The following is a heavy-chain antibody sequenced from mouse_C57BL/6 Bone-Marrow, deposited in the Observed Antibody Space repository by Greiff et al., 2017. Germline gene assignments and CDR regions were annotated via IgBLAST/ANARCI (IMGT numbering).Heavy chain of an antibody. D-gene: IGHD2-3*01. V-gene: IGHV1-59*01. CDR1: GYTFTSDW. Sequence: QVQLKQPGAELVRPGTSVKLSCKASGYTFTSDWMHWVKQRPGQGLEWIGVIDPSDSYTNYNQKFKGKATLTVDTSSSTAYMQSSSLTSEDSAVYYCARWWLLPSKAMDYWGQGTSVTVSS. CDR2: IDPSDSYT. CDR3: ARWWLLPSKAMDY. J-gene: IGHJ4*01.